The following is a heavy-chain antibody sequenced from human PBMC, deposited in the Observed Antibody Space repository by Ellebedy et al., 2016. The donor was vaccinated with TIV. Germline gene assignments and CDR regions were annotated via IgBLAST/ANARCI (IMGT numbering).Heavy chain of an antibody. CDR2: INPNTGGT. CDR1: GYTFSGNY. V-gene: IGHV1-2*02. D-gene: IGHD3-22*01. J-gene: IGHJ6*02. CDR3: ARAIVVAGTNYYGMDV. Sequence: ASVKVSXXASGYTFSGNYMHWVRQAPGKGLDWMGWINPNTGGTNYAQEFQGRVTMTRDTSISTTYLELSRLTSDDTAVYYCARAIVVAGTNYYGMDVWGQGTTVTVSS.